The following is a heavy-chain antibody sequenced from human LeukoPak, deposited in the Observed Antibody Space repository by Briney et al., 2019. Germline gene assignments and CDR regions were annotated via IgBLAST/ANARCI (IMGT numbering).Heavy chain of an antibody. Sequence: GGSLRLSCAASGFTFSSYSMNWVRQAPGKGLEWVSYISSSSTIYYADSVKGRFTISRDNAKNSLYLQMNSLRAEDTAVYYCARDSGYYGSGSYDYWGQGTLVTVSS. J-gene: IGHJ4*02. V-gene: IGHV3-48*01. CDR2: ISSSSTI. CDR1: GFTFSSYS. D-gene: IGHD3-10*01. CDR3: ARDSGYYGSGSYDY.